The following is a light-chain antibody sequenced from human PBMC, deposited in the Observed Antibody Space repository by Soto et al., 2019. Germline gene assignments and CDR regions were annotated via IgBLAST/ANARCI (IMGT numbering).Light chain of an antibody. CDR1: SSDVGGYKY. Sequence: QSALTQPASVSGSPGQSITISCTGTSSDVGGYKYVSWYQQHPGKAPKLMIYEVSNRPSGVSNHFSGSKSGNTASLTISGLQAEDEADYYCCSYTSSNIPYVFGTGTKLTVL. J-gene: IGLJ1*01. CDR2: EVS. CDR3: CSYTSSNIPYV. V-gene: IGLV2-14*01.